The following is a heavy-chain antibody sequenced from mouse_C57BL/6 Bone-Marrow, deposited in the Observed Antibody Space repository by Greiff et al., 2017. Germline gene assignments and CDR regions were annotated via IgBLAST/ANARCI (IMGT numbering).Heavy chain of an antibody. Sequence: VQLKQSGAELVKPGASVKLSCKASGYTFTSYWMQWVKQRPGQGLEWIGEIDPSDSYTNYNQKFKGKATLTVDTSSSTAYMQLSSLTSEDSAVYYCASHYYGSSYWYFDVWGTGTTVTVSS. CDR1: GYTFTSYW. CDR2: IDPSDSYT. CDR3: ASHYYGSSYWYFDV. D-gene: IGHD1-1*01. J-gene: IGHJ1*03. V-gene: IGHV1-50*01.